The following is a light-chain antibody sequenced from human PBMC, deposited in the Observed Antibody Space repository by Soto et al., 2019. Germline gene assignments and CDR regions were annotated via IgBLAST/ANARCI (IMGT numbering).Light chain of an antibody. CDR3: QQYGSSPLT. Sequence: EIVLTQSPDTLSLSPGERATLSCRASQSIRSERLAWYQQKPGQAPRLVIFDASSRATGIPDRFSGSGSGTDFTLTISRLEPEDFAVYYCQQYGSSPLTFGGGTKVDNK. CDR1: QSIRSER. CDR2: DAS. J-gene: IGKJ4*01. V-gene: IGKV3-20*01.